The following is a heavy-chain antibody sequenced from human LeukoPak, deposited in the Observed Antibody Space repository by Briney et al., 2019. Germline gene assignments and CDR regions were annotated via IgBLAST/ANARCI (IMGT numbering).Heavy chain of an antibody. D-gene: IGHD3-10*01. CDR2: IKSKTDGGTT. CDR1: GFTFSSYW. CDR3: TTDYPKITMVLPWFDP. Sequence: PGGSLRLSCAASGFTFSSYWMSWVRQAPGKGLEWVGRIKSKTDGGTTDYAAPVKGRFTISRDDSKNTLYLQMNSLKTEDTAVYYCTTDYPKITMVLPWFDPWGQGTLVTVSS. V-gene: IGHV3-15*01. J-gene: IGHJ5*02.